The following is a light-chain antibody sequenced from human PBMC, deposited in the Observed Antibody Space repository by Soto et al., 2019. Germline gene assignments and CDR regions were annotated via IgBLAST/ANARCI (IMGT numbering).Light chain of an antibody. CDR3: QQFNSYQIT. CDR1: QDIRGA. V-gene: IGKV1-13*02. CDR2: DVS. Sequence: AIQLTQSPSSLSASVGDRVTITCRASQDIRGALAWYQQKPGKAPKILIYDVSTLESGVPSRFSGSSSGTDFTLTISSLQPVDFATYYCQQFNSYQITFGQGTRLEIK. J-gene: IGKJ5*01.